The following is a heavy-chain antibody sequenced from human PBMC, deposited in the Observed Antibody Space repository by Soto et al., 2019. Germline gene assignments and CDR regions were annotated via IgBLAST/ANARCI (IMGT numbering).Heavy chain of an antibody. D-gene: IGHD1-26*01. CDR3: ARDGGRHSGGIDY. J-gene: IGHJ4*02. V-gene: IGHV1-69*01. Sequence: QVQLVQSGAEVKKPGSSVKVSCTASGGTFSSYSINWVRQAPGQGLEWMGELIPIFGTANYAQKFQGRVTITADESTSTAYMELSSLRSEDTAVYYCARDGGRHSGGIDYWGQGTLVTVSS. CDR2: LIPIFGTA. CDR1: GGTFSSYS.